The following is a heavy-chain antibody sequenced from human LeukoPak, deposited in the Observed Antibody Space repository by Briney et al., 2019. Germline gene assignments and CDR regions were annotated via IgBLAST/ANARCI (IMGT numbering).Heavy chain of an antibody. CDR1: GGSISSGSYY. J-gene: IGHJ4*02. Sequence: SQTLSLTCTVSGGSISSGSYYWSWIRQPAGKGLEWIGRIYTSGSTNYNPSLKSRVTISVDTSKNQFSLKLSSVTAADTAVYYCAIDHPPDYWGQGTLVTVSS. CDR3: AIDHPPDY. V-gene: IGHV4-61*02. D-gene: IGHD1-14*01. CDR2: IYTSGST.